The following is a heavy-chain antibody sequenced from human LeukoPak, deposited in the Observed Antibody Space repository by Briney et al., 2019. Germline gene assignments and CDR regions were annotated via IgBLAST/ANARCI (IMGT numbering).Heavy chain of an antibody. D-gene: IGHD3/OR15-3a*01. Sequence: KPSETLSLTCTVSGGSISSSSYYWGWIRQPPGKGLEWIGSIYYSGSTYYNPSLKSRVTISVDTSKNQFSLKLSSVTAADTAVYDCARPTGWTGSYYFDYWGQGTLVTVSS. V-gene: IGHV4-39*01. CDR1: GGSISSSSYY. J-gene: IGHJ4*02. CDR2: IYYSGST. CDR3: ARPTGWTGSYYFDY.